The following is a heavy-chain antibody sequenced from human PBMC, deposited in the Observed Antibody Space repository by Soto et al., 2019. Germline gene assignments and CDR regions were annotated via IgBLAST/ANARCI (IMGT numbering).Heavy chain of an antibody. CDR2: ISYDGSNK. J-gene: IGHJ6*02. V-gene: IGHV3-30*18. CDR3: AKDLQLVLLGYYGMDV. Sequence: PGGSLRLSCAASGFTFSSYGMHWVRQAPGKGLEWVAVISYDGSNKYYADSVKGRFTISRDNSKNTLYLQMNSLRAEDTAVYYCAKDLQLVLLGYYGMDVWGQGTTVTVSS. CDR1: GFTFSSYG. D-gene: IGHD6-6*01.